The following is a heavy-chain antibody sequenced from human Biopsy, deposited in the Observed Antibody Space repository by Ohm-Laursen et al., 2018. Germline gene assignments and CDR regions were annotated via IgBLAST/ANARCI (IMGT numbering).Heavy chain of an antibody. J-gene: IGHJ6*02. D-gene: IGHD2/OR15-2a*01. CDR3: ARATNSTGWPYYYFYGMDV. V-gene: IGHV4-59*01. Sequence: GTLSLTSTVSGGSIRRDYWSWIRQTPGKGLEWIGYIYYSGSTNYNPSLKSRVTISVDTSKNQFSLRLNSVTAADTAVYYCARATNSTGWPYYYFYGMDVWGQGTTVTVSS. CDR2: IYYSGST. CDR1: GGSIRRDY.